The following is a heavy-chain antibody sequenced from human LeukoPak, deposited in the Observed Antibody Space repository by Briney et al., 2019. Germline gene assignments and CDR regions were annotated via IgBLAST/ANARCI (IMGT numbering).Heavy chain of an antibody. D-gene: IGHD6-19*01. J-gene: IGHJ6*02. CDR3: ARSQAVAGTPYYYYGMDV. CDR1: GFTFNIYA. Sequence: PGGSLRLSCAASGFTFNIYAMSWVRQAPGKGLEWVSAISETSRKTYYADSVKGRFTISRDNSKNTLFLQMNSLRAEDTAVYYCARSQAVAGTPYYYYGMDVWGQGTTVTVSS. CDR2: ISETSRKT. V-gene: IGHV3-23*01.